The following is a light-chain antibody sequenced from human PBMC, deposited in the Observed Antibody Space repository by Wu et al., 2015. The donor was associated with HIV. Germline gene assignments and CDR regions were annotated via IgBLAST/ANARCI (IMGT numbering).Light chain of an antibody. V-gene: IGKV3-15*01. J-gene: IGKJ2*03. CDR3: QQYNTWPLS. CDR1: QSVGSN. Sequence: DIVMTQSPATLSVSPGERASLSCRASQSVGSNLAWYQQNPGQAPRLLIYGASTRATGIPARFSASGSGTEFTLTLSSLQSEDFAIYFCQQYNTWPLSFGQGTKLEMK. CDR2: GAS.